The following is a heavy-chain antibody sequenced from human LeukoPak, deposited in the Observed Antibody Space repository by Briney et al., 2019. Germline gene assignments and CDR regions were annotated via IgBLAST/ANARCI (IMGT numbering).Heavy chain of an antibody. D-gene: IGHD6-19*01. Sequence: ASVKVSCKASNYTFTDYGINWVRQAPGQGLEWVGWVSAFNGHTFYAQKFQGRITMTTETSTSTAHMELRSLTSDDTAVYYCARALAVTGRGPRDFDFWGQGTLVTVSS. V-gene: IGHV1-18*01. CDR3: ARALAVTGRGPRDFDF. J-gene: IGHJ4*02. CDR1: NYTFTDYG. CDR2: VSAFNGHT.